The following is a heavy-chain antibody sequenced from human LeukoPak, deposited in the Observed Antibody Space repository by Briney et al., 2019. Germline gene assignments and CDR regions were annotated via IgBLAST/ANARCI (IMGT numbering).Heavy chain of an antibody. V-gene: IGHV3-53*01. Sequence: GGSLRLSCAASGFTFSSYSMNWVRQAPGKGLEWVSVIYSGGSTYYADSVKGRFTISRDNSKNTLYLQMNSLRAEDTAVYYCARDTGTTVTTGRGAFDIWGQGTMVTVSS. J-gene: IGHJ3*02. CDR2: IYSGGST. D-gene: IGHD4-17*01. CDR1: GFTFSSYS. CDR3: ARDTGTTVTTGRGAFDI.